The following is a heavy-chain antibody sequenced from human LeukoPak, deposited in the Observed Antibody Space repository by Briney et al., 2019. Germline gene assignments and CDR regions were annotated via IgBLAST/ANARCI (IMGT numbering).Heavy chain of an antibody. V-gene: IGHV1-8*01. CDR2: MNPNSGNT. D-gene: IGHD3-10*02. CDR1: GYTFTVYD. J-gene: IGHJ4*02. CDR3: ARGNVRSFDY. Sequence: GASVKVSCKTSGYTFTVYDINRVRQAPGKGPEWMGWMNPNSGNTGYAQKFQGRVTTTRNTAITTAYMELSSLTPDDTAVYYCARGNVRSFDYWAREPWSSPPQ.